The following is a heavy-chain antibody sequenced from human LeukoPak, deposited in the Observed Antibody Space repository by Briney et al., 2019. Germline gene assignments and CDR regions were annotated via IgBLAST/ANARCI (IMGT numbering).Heavy chain of an antibody. V-gene: IGHV3-23*01. CDR3: ARDLGDFWSGYFDY. CDR2: ISGSGGST. D-gene: IGHD3-3*01. CDR1: GFTFSSYA. J-gene: IGHJ4*02. Sequence: GGSLRLSCAASGFTFSSYAMSWVRQAPGKGLEWVSAISGSGGSTYYADSVKGRFTISRDNSKNTLYLQMNSLRAEDTAVYYCARDLGDFWSGYFDYWGQGTLVTVSS.